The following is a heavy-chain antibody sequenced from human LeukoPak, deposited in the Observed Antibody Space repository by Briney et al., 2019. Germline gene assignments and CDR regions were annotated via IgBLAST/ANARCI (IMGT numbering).Heavy chain of an antibody. CDR1: GFTFRSYW. Sequence: GGSLRLSCAASGFTFRSYWMTWVRQAPGKGLQWVANIKQDGSEKYYVDSVRGGFTSSRDNAKNSLYLQMNSLRAEDTAVYYRGRNAYGAQTPLDVWGQGTAVTVSS. D-gene: IGHD4-17*01. CDR2: IKQDGSEK. V-gene: IGHV3-7*05. CDR3: GRNAYGAQTPLDV. J-gene: IGHJ6*02.